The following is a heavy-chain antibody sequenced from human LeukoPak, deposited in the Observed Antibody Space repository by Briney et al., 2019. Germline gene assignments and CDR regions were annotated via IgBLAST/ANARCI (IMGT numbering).Heavy chain of an antibody. CDR3: VISGGWKGGYYFDF. V-gene: IGHV3-48*03. J-gene: IGHJ4*02. D-gene: IGHD2-15*01. Sequence: PGGSLRLSCAASGFTLSSYEMSWVRQAPGKGLEWVSYISGSSSTIYYVDSVKGRFTISRDNAKNSLYLQMNSLRAEDTGVYYFVISGGWKGGYYFDFWGQGTLVTVSS. CDR2: ISGSSSTI. CDR1: GFTLSSYE.